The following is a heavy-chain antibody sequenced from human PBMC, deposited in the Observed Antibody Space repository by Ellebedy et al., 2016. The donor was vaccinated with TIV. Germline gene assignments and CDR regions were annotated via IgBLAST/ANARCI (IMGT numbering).Heavy chain of an antibody. CDR1: GGSISSSSYY. CDR2: IYYSGST. V-gene: IGHV4-39*01. J-gene: IGHJ5*02. CDR3: ARHQKGSSWYGCWFDP. Sequence: MPSETLSLTCTVSGGSISSSSYYWGWIRQPPGKGLEWIGSIYYSGSTYYNPSLKRRVTISVDTSKNQFSLKLSSVTAAETAVYYCARHQKGSSWYGCWFDPWGQGTLVTVSS. D-gene: IGHD6-13*01.